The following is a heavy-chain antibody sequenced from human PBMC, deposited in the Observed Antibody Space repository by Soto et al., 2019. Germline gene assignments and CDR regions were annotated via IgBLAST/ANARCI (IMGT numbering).Heavy chain of an antibody. Sequence: ASVKVSCKASGYTFTTYGVTWVRQAPGQGLEWMGWISAYNADTSYAQNLQGRVTMTTDTSTDTAYMELRSLRSHDTAVYYCARDRYYDSSGYSYNEPHYYYYYGMDVWGQGTPVTVSS. D-gene: IGHD3-22*01. CDR2: ISAYNADT. CDR1: GYTFTTYG. V-gene: IGHV1-18*04. J-gene: IGHJ6*02. CDR3: ARDRYYDSSGYSYNEPHYYYYYGMDV.